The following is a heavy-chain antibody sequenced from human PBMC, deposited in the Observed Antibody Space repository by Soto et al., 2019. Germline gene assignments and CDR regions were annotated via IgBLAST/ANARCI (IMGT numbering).Heavy chain of an antibody. D-gene: IGHD5-18*01. Sequence: QVQLVESGGGVVQPGRSLRLSCAASGFTFSSYAMHWVRQAPGKGLEWVAVISYDGSNKYYADSVKGRFTIYRDNSKNTLYLQMNSLRAEDTAVYYCARDLAPTLYSYGPKIYYYYGMDVWGQGTTVTVSS. J-gene: IGHJ6*02. CDR1: GFTFSSYA. V-gene: IGHV3-30-3*01. CDR3: ARDLAPTLYSYGPKIYYYYGMDV. CDR2: ISYDGSNK.